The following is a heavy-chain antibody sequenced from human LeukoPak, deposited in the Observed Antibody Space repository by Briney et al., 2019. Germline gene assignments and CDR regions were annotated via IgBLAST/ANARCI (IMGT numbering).Heavy chain of an antibody. J-gene: IGHJ6*03. Sequence: GASVKVSRKASGGTFSSYAISWVRQAPGQGLEWMGGIIPIFGTANYAQKFQGRVTITADESTSTAYMELSSLRSEDTAVYYCARGRGSGSYYYYYYMDVWGKGTTVTISS. CDR1: GGTFSSYA. D-gene: IGHD3-10*01. V-gene: IGHV1-69*13. CDR3: ARGRGSGSYYYYYYMDV. CDR2: IIPIFGTA.